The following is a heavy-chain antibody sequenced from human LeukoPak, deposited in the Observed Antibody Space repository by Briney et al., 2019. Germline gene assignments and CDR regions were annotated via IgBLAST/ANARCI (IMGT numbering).Heavy chain of an antibody. CDR1: GYTFTSYG. D-gene: IGHD2-15*01. CDR2: ISAYNGNT. V-gene: IGHV1-18*01. CDR3: ARDSTGYCSGGSCYSGRYFDY. Sequence: ASVKVSCKASGYTFTSYGISWVRQAPGQGLEWMGWISAYNGNTNYAQKLQGRVTMTTDTSTSTAYMELSSLRSEDTAVYYCARDSTGYCSGGSCYSGRYFDYWGQGTLVTVSS. J-gene: IGHJ4*02.